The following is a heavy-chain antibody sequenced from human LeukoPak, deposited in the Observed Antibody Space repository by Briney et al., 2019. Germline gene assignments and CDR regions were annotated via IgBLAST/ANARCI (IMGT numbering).Heavy chain of an antibody. J-gene: IGHJ4*02. CDR3: ARAHVRGYSYGYYFDY. D-gene: IGHD5-18*01. CDR1: GFTFSSYS. CDR2: ISSSSSYI. V-gene: IGHV3-21*01. Sequence: PGGSLRLSCAASGFTFSSYSMNWVRQAPGKGLEWVSSISSSSSYIYYADSVKGRLTISRDNAKNSLYLQMNSLRAEDTAVYYCARAHVRGYSYGYYFDYWGQGTLVTVSS.